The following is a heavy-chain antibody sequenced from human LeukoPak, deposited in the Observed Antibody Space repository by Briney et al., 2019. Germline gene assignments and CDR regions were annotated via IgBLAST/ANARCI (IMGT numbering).Heavy chain of an antibody. J-gene: IGHJ4*02. Sequence: GGSLRLSCAASGFTFSSYSMNWVRQAPGKGLEWVSAISGSGGSTYCADSVKGRFTISRDNSKNTLYLQMNSLRAEDTTVYYCAKVAAYYYGSGSSKGVDYWSQGTLVTVSS. V-gene: IGHV3-23*01. CDR2: ISGSGGST. CDR3: AKVAAYYYGSGSSKGVDY. D-gene: IGHD3-10*01. CDR1: GFTFSSYS.